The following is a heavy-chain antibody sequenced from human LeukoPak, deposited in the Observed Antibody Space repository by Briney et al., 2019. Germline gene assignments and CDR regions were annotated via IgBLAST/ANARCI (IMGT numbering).Heavy chain of an antibody. CDR3: ARAGPPAFDS. V-gene: IGHV3-48*03. CDR1: GFTFTNFE. Sequence: PAGSLRLSCAASGFTFTNFEMNWVRQAPGKGLEWVSYISYSGGTTSYADSVKGRFTISRDNAKNTLYLQMNSLRAEDTAVYYCARAGPPAFDSWGQGTLVTVSS. J-gene: IGHJ4*02. CDR2: ISYSGGTT.